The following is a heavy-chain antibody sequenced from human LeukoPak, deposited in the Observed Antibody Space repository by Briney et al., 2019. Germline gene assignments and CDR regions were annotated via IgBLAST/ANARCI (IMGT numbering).Heavy chain of an antibody. J-gene: IGHJ4*02. Sequence: ASVKVSCEASGYTFTSYAMNWVRQAPGQGLEWMGWINTNTGNPTYAQGFTGRFVFSLDTSVSTAYLQISSLEAEDTAVYYCVYGGKWLPFDYWGQGTLVTVSS. CDR1: GYTFTSYA. D-gene: IGHD3-22*01. CDR3: VYGGKWLPFDY. CDR2: INTNTGNP. V-gene: IGHV7-4-1*02.